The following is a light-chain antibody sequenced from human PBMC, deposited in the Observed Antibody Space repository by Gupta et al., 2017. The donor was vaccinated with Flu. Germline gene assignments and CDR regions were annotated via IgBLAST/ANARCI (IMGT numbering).Light chain of an antibody. Sequence: EIVLTQSPATLSLSPGDRATLSCRASESVGTYLAWYPQKPGQAPRRLIYDASNRATGIPPRFSGTGSGTYFTLTISSLEPEDFAVYYCQHRYCWPPAGTFGQGTKMEIK. CDR2: DAS. J-gene: IGKJ2*02. CDR1: ESVGTY. CDR3: QHRYCWPPAGT. V-gene: IGKV3-11*01.